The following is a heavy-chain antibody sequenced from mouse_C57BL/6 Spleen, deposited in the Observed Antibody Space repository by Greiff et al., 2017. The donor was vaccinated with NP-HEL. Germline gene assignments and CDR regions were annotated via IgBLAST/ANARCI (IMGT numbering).Heavy chain of an antibody. CDR3: ARSDYSYAMDY. J-gene: IGHJ4*01. CDR1: GFNIKDYY. D-gene: IGHD2-12*01. V-gene: IGHV14-2*01. CDR2: IDPEDGET. Sequence: VHVKQSGAELVKPGASVKLSCTASGFNIKDYYMHWVKQRTEQGLEWIGRIDPEDGETKYAPTFQGKATITADTSSNTAYLQLSSLTSEDTAVYYCARSDYSYAMDYWGQGTSVTVSS.